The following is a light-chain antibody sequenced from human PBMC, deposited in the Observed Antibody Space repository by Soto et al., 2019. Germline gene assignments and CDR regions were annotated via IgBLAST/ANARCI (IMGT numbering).Light chain of an antibody. CDR2: AAS. CDR3: QQLNTYPLT. Sequence: DIQLTQSPSFLSASVGDRVTITCRASQGISSYLAWYQQKTGKAPKLLIYAASSLQSGVPSRFSGSRSGTEFTLTISSLQPEDCATYYCQQLNTYPLTFGQGTKVEIK. J-gene: IGKJ1*01. CDR1: QGISSY. V-gene: IGKV1-9*01.